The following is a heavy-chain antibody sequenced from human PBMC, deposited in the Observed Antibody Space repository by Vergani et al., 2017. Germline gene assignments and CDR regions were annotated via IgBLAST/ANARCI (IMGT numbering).Heavy chain of an antibody. CDR3: ANGGSYFSYFDY. J-gene: IGHJ4*02. CDR1: GFTFSSYG. CDR2: ISYDGSNK. D-gene: IGHD1-26*01. V-gene: IGHV3-30*18. Sequence: QVQLVESGGGVVQPGRSLRLSCAAPGFTFSSYGMHWVRQAPGKGLEWVAVISYDGSNKYYADSVKGRFTISRDNSKNTLYLQMNSLRAEDTAVYYCANGGSYFSYFDYWGQGTLVTVSS.